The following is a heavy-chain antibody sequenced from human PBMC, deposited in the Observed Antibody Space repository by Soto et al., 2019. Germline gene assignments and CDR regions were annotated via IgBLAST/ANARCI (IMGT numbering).Heavy chain of an antibody. CDR1: GFTFSSYS. D-gene: IGHD3-10*01. CDR3: ARVNGSGSYYMDGLMDV. J-gene: IGHJ6*02. Sequence: GGSLRLSCAASGFTFSSYSMNWVRQAPGKGLEWVSYISSSSSTIYYADSVKGRFTISRDNAKNSLYLQMNSLRDEDTAVYYCARVNGSGSYYMDGLMDVWGQGTTVTVSS. V-gene: IGHV3-48*02. CDR2: ISSSSSTI.